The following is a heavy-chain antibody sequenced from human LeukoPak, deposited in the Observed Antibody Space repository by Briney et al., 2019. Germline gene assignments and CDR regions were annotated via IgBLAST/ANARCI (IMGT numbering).Heavy chain of an antibody. CDR3: ARYSSGWYSYYFDY. J-gene: IGHJ4*02. V-gene: IGHV1-8*01. D-gene: IGHD6-19*01. CDR2: TNPNSGNT. CDR1: GYTFTSYD. Sequence: ASVKVSCKASGYTFTSYDINWVRQATGQGLEWMGWTNPNSGNTGYAQKFQGRVTMTRNTSISTAYMELSSLRSEDTAVYYCARYSSGWYSYYFDYWGQGTLVTVSS.